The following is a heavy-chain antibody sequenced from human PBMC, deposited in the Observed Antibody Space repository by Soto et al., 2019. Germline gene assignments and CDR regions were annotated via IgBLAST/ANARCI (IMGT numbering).Heavy chain of an antibody. J-gene: IGHJ4*02. Sequence: VGSLRLSCAASGFTFSSYSMNWVRQAPGKGLEWASSISSSSSYIYYADSVKGRFTISRDNAKNSLYLQMNSLRAEDTAVYYCARGGYYDSSGYPPDYWGQGTLVTVSS. CDR2: ISSSSSYI. D-gene: IGHD3-22*01. V-gene: IGHV3-21*01. CDR3: ARGGYYDSSGYPPDY. CDR1: GFTFSSYS.